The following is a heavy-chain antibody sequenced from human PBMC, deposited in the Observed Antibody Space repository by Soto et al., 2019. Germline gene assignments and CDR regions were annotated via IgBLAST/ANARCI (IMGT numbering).Heavy chain of an antibody. V-gene: IGHV4-39*01. CDR2: IYYSGST. D-gene: IGHD2-15*01. CDR1: GGSISSSSYY. Sequence: QLQLQESGPGLVKPSETLSLTCTVSGGSISSSSYYWGWIRQPPGKGLEWIGSIYYSGSTYYNPSLKSRVTITVDTSKNQFSLKLSSVTAADTAVYYCARLARSRYYFDYWGQGTLVTVSS. J-gene: IGHJ4*02. CDR3: ARLARSRYYFDY.